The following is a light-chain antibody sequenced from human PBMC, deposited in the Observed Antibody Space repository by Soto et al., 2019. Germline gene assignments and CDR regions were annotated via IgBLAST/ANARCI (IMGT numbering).Light chain of an antibody. CDR2: DAS. V-gene: IGKV1-5*01. J-gene: IGKJ1*01. Sequence: DIQMTQSPSTLSASVGDRATITCRASQSISSWLAWYQQKPGKAPKLLIYDASSLESGVPSRFSGSGSGTEFTLTISSLQPGDFATYYCQQYNSYSPWTFGQGTKV. CDR3: QQYNSYSPWT. CDR1: QSISSW.